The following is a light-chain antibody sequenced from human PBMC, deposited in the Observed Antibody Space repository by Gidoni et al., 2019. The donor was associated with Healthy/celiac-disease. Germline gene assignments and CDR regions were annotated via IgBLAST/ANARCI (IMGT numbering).Light chain of an antibody. CDR2: GAS. CDR1: QSFSSN. Sequence: IVMTHSPATLSVSPGERATLSCRASQSFSSNLAWYQQKPGQAPRLLIYGASTRATGIPARFSGSGSGTEFTLTISSLQSEDFAVYYCQQYNSWPPWTFGQGTKVEIK. CDR3: QQYNSWPPWT. J-gene: IGKJ1*01. V-gene: IGKV3-15*01.